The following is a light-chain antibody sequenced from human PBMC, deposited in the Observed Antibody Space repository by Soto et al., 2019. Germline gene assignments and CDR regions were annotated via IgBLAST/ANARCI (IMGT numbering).Light chain of an antibody. CDR2: GAS. V-gene: IGKV3-20*01. J-gene: IGKJ1*01. CDR3: QQYARSPET. Sequence: EIVLTQSPGTLSLSPGERATLSCRANQSVSSSYLAWYQQKPGQAPRLLIYGASRRAPGIPDRFSGYGSGTDFTLTISRLEPEDFAVYYCQQYARSPETFGQGTKVDFK. CDR1: QSVSSSY.